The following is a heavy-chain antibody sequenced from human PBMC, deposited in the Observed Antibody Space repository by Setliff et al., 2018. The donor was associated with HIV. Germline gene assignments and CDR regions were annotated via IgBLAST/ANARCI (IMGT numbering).Heavy chain of an antibody. CDR2: INPDSRGT. Sequence: ASVKVSCKTSGYAFSDYSIHWVRQAPGQGLEWVGRINPDSRGTNYAQTFQGRVTMTRDTSISTAYMELSSLTSDDTAVYYCASAPGIAAPTRGYWGQGTLVTVSS. D-gene: IGHD6-13*01. J-gene: IGHJ4*02. CDR3: ASAPGIAAPTRGY. CDR1: GYAFSDYS. V-gene: IGHV1-2*06.